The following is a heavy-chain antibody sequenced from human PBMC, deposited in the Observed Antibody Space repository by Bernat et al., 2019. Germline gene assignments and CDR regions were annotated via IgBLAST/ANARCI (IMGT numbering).Heavy chain of an antibody. J-gene: IGHJ6*02. CDR2: INASNGNT. V-gene: IGHV1-3*01. D-gene: IGHD6-13*01. CDR1: GYTFTSYA. Sequence: QVQLVQSGAEVKKPGASVKVSCKASGYTFTSYAMHWVRQAPGQRLEWMGWINASNGNTKYSQKFQGRVTITRDTSASTAYMELSSLRSEDTAVYYCARDLQQLVPYYYYGMDVWGQGTTVTVSS. CDR3: ARDLQQLVPYYYYGMDV.